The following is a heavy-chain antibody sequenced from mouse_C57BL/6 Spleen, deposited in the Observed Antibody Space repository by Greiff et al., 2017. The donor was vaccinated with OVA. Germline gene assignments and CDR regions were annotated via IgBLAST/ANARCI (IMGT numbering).Heavy chain of an antibody. J-gene: IGHJ3*01. CDR1: GYTFTRYW. V-gene: IGHV1-61*01. CDR2: IYPSDSET. CDR3: ARSLYYSNPWFAD. D-gene: IGHD2-5*01. Sequence: QVQLQQSGAELVRPGSSVKLSCKASGYTFTRYWMDWVKQRPGQGLEWIGNIYPSDSETHYNQKFKDKATLTVDKSSSTAYMQLSSLTSEDSAVYYCARSLYYSNPWFADWGQGTLVTVAA.